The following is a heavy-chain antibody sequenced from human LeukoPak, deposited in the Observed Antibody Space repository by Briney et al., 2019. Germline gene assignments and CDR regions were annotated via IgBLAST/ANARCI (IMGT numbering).Heavy chain of an antibody. J-gene: IGHJ3*02. Sequence: GGSLRLSCAASGFIFSSYNMNWVRQAPGKGLEWVSSISISGSYKYYADLMKGRFTISRDNAKNSLYLQMSSLRAEDTALYYCARDRGDYSSGWYSDDALDIWGQGTMVTVSA. CDR2: ISISGSYK. V-gene: IGHV3-21*01. CDR3: ARDRGDYSSGWYSDDALDI. D-gene: IGHD6-19*01. CDR1: GFIFSSYN.